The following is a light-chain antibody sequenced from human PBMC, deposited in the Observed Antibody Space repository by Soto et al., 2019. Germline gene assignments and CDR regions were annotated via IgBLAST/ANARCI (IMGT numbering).Light chain of an antibody. CDR3: QQYGYSLYT. V-gene: IGKV3-20*01. Sequence: EIVLTQSPGTLSLSPGERATLSCRASQSVSSSYLAWYQQKPGQGPRLLIYDASSRATGIPDRFSGSGSGTDFTLTISILEPEEFAVYYCQQYGYSLYTFGQGTKLEIK. CDR2: DAS. CDR1: QSVSSSY. J-gene: IGKJ2*01.